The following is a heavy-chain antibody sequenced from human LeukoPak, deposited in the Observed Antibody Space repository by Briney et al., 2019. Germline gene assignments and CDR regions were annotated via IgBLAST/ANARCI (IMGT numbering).Heavy chain of an antibody. J-gene: IGHJ4*02. CDR3: ARDLVVYGYSYGYLDY. CDR2: ISSSSSYI. CDR1: GFTFSSYS. D-gene: IGHD5-18*01. Sequence: PGGSLRLSCAASGFTFSSYSMNWVRQAPGKGLEWVSSISSSSSYIYYADSVKGRFTISRDNAKNSLYLQMNSLRAEDTAVYYCARDLVVYGYSYGYLDYWGQGTLVTVSS. V-gene: IGHV3-21*01.